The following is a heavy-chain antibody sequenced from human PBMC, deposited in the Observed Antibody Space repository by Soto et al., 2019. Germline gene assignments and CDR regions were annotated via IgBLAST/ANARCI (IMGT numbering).Heavy chain of an antibody. CDR3: ASRYPGGYNCDNFYYCCGLAG. D-gene: IGHD1-1*01. CDR1: GDTFSNFA. CDR2: IIPFFGPT. Sequence: QMQLVQSGAEVKKPGSSVKVSCKASGDTFSNFAVGWVRQAPGQGLEWMGGIIPFFGPTNYAQKFQDRVTITADESTNTVYMEPSGPTSEATALYYWASRYPGGYNCDNFYYCCGLAGCGQGTAVTVSS. V-gene: IGHV1-69*01. J-gene: IGHJ6*02.